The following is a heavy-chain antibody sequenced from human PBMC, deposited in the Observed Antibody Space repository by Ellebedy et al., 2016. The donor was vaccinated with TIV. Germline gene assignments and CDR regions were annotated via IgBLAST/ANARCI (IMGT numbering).Heavy chain of an antibody. D-gene: IGHD3-16*01. V-gene: IGHV4-39*01. Sequence: MPSETLSLTCSVSGGSISSSGYYWGWLRQPPEKQLEWIGTIYHTGTTYYNPSLKSRVTISVDTSKNQFSLRLRPVTAADTAVYYGGRHRYDYVPNFLQFDPWGQGTLVIVSS. CDR3: GRHRYDYVPNFLQFDP. J-gene: IGHJ5*02. CDR2: IYHTGTT. CDR1: GGSISSSGYY.